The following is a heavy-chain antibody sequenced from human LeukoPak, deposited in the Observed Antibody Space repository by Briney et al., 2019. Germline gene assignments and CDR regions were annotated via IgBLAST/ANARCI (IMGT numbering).Heavy chain of an antibody. CDR3: AISTAPGLLWFGELQLDY. CDR1: GYTFTSYA. D-gene: IGHD3-10*01. J-gene: IGHJ4*02. Sequence: ASVKVSCKASGYTFTSYAMHWVRQAPGQRLEWMGWINAGNGNTKYSQKFQGRVTITRDTSASTAYMELSSLRSEDTAVYYCAISTAPGLLWFGELQLDYSGQGTLATVSS. CDR2: INAGNGNT. V-gene: IGHV1-3*01.